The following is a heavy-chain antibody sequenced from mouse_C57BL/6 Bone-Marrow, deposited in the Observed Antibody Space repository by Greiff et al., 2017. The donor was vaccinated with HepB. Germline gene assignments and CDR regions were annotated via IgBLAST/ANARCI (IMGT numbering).Heavy chain of an antibody. CDR1: GFTFSSLG. CDR3: TRSLPFYDNPYYPMDY. V-gene: IGHV5-17*02. Sequence: DVKLQESGGGLVEPGGSRKVSCAASGFTFSSLGMHWVRQAPEKGLEWVAYISSDSNTIHYADTVKGRFTISRDNPKNTLFLQMTSLRSEDTAIYYCTRSLPFYDNPYYPMDYWGQGTAVTVSS. CDR2: ISSDSNTI. J-gene: IGHJ4*01. D-gene: IGHD2-10*01.